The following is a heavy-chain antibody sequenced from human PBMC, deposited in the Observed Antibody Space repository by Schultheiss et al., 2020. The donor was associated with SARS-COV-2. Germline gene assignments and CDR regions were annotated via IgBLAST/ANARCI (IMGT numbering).Heavy chain of an antibody. V-gene: IGHV1-8*01. Sequence: ASVKVSCKASGYTFTSYDINWVRQATGQGLEWMGWMNPNSGGTNYAQKFQGRVTMTRDTSTSTVYMELSSLRSDDTAVYYCARDSIVGATRGWFDPWGQGTLVTVSS. CDR1: GYTFTSYD. J-gene: IGHJ5*02. CDR3: ARDSIVGATRGWFDP. D-gene: IGHD1-26*01. CDR2: MNPNSGGT.